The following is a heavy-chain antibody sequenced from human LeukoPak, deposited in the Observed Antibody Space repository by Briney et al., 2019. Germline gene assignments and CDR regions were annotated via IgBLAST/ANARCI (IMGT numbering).Heavy chain of an antibody. D-gene: IGHD3-22*01. CDR1: GYTFTSYY. V-gene: IGHV1-18*04. Sequence: ASVKVSCKASGYTFTSYYMHWVRQAPGQGLEWMGWISAYNGNTNYAQKLQGRVTMTTDTSTSTAYMELRSLRSDDTAVYYCARLQHYYDSSGYNWFDPWGQGTLVTVSS. CDR2: ISAYNGNT. J-gene: IGHJ5*02. CDR3: ARLQHYYDSSGYNWFDP.